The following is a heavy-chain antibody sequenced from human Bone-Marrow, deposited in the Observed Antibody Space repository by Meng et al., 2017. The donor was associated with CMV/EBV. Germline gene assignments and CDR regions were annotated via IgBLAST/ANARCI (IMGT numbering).Heavy chain of an antibody. Sequence: GSLRLSCEASGFTFSTHWMLWVRQAPGKGLMWVSRISPDGSSTSYADSVKDRFTISRDNAKNTLYLQMNSLKTEDTAVYYCTTEGVIPDYYYGMDVWGQGTTVTVSS. V-gene: IGHV3-74*01. CDR1: GFTFSTHW. J-gene: IGHJ6*02. CDR3: TTEGVIPDYYYGMDV. CDR2: ISPDGSST. D-gene: IGHD3-16*02.